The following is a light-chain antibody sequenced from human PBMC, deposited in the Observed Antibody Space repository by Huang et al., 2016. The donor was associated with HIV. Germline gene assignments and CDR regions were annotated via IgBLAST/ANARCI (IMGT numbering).Light chain of an antibody. CDR2: GAS. CDR1: QSVSSK. Sequence: EVVMTQSPATVSLSPGEGATLSCRASQSVSSKVAWYRQKSGQAPRLLLHGASTRASCIPARFSGSGSGTEFTLTISSLQADDFGIYYRQQYNDWPRTFGQGTKLEI. J-gene: IGKJ2*01. CDR3: QQYNDWPRT. V-gene: IGKV3-15*01.